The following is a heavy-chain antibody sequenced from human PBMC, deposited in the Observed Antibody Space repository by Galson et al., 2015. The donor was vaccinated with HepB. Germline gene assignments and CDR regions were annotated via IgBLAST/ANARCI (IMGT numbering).Heavy chain of an antibody. J-gene: IGHJ6*03. CDR3: ARVPLTGTMGKYYFYMDV. V-gene: IGHV3-23*01. CDR2: ISASGSRT. D-gene: IGHD3-9*01. CDR1: GFTFNFYA. Sequence: SLRLSCAASGFTFNFYAMTWARHVPGKGLDWVSSISASGSRTYYADSAKRRFTISRDNSKNTVFLQMNSLRADDSAVYYCARVPLTGTMGKYYFYMDVWGKGTTVTISS.